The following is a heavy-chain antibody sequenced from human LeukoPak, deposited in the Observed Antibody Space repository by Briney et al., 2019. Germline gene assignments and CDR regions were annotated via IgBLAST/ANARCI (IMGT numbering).Heavy chain of an antibody. CDR2: FDPEDGET. D-gene: IGHD3-22*01. J-gene: IGHJ4*02. V-gene: IGHV1-24*01. CDR1: GYTLTELS. Sequence: ASVKVSCKVSGYTLTELSMHWVRQAPGKGLEWMGGFDPEDGETIYAQKFQGRVTMTEDTSTDTAYMELSSLRSEDTAVYYCATVPGYDSSGYSYYFDYWGQGTLVTVSS. CDR3: ATVPGYDSSGYSYYFDY.